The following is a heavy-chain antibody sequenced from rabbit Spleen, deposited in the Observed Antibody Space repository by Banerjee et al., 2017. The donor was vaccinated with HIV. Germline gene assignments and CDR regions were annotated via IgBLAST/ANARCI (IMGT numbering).Heavy chain of an antibody. Sequence: QQQLVESGGGLVQPEGSLTLTCKASGFVFSNNYVMCWVRQAPGKGLEWIGYIDPFFGTTYYANWAKGRFTISKISSTTVTLQMTSLTAADTATYFCARLYTYGYAGFGYVTEDYFKLWGPGTLVTVS. CDR2: IDPFFGTT. V-gene: IGHV1S45*01. J-gene: IGHJ4*01. CDR1: GFVFSNNYV. CDR3: ARLYTYGYAGFGYVTEDYFKL. D-gene: IGHD6-1*01.